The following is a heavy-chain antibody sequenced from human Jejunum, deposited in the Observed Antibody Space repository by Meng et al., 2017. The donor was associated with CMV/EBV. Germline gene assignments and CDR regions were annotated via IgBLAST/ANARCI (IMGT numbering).Heavy chain of an antibody. CDR1: FTFGSYW. CDR3: ARRSGHCTGSCYEDY. D-gene: IGHD2-8*02. CDR2: MKEDGSEI. V-gene: IGHV3-7*03. Sequence: FTFGSYWMAWVRQAPGKGLEWVASMKEDGSEIHYLDSVKGRFTISRDNAKNSLYLQMNTLRDEDTALYHCARRSGHCTGSCYEDYWGQGTLVTVSS. J-gene: IGHJ4*02.